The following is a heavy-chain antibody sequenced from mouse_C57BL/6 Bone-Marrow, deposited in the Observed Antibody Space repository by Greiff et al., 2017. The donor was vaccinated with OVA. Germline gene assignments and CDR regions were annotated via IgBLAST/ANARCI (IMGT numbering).Heavy chain of an antibody. D-gene: IGHD2-10*01. Sequence: EVQLQQSGAELVRPGASVKLSCTASGFNIKDDYMHWVKQRPEQGLEWIGWIDPENGDTAYASKFQGKATITADTSSNTASLQLSSLTSEDTAVYYCTPYYGTFDYWGQGTTLTVSS. CDR3: TPYYGTFDY. CDR1: GFNIKDDY. V-gene: IGHV14-4*01. CDR2: IDPENGDT. J-gene: IGHJ2*01.